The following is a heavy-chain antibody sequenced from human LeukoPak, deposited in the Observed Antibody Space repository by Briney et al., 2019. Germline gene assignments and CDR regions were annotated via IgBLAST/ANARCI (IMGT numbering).Heavy chain of an antibody. CDR1: GFTFSSCA. CDR3: VKHPNYCTTTACYEK. D-gene: IGHD2-2*01. J-gene: IGHJ4*02. CDR2: ISGSGGSI. V-gene: IGHV3-23*01. Sequence: GGSLRLSCAASGFTFSSCAMTWVRQAPGKGLEWVSAISGSGGSIYYAGSVKGRFTISRDNSENTLFLQMNSLRAEDTAIYYCVKHPNYCTTTACYEKWGQGTLVTVSS.